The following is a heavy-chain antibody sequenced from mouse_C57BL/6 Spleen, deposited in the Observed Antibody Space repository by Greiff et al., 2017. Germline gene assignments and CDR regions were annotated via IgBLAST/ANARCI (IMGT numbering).Heavy chain of an antibody. V-gene: IGHV1-74*01. CDR1: GYTFTSYW. CDR3: ASGGNPAWFAY. CDR2: IHPSDSDT. Sequence: QVHVKQPGAELVKPGASVKVSCKASGYTFTSYWMHWVKQRPGQGLEWIGRIHPSDSDTNYNQKFKGKATLTVDKSSSTAYMQLSSLTSEDSAVYYCASGGNPAWFAYWGQGTLVTVSA. D-gene: IGHD2-1*01. J-gene: IGHJ3*01.